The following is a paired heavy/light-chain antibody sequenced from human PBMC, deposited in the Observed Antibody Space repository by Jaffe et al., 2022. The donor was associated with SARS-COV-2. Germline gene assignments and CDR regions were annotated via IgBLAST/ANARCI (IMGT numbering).Heavy chain of an antibody. CDR2: INHSGST. CDR3: ARRNLGRLRWSVVTPEFDY. Sequence: QVQLQQWGAGLLKPSETLSLTCAVYGGSFSGYYWSWIRQPPGKGLKWIGEINHSGSTNYSPSLKSRVTISVDTSKNQISLKLSSVTAADTAVYYCARRNLGRLRWSVVTPEFDYWGQGTLVTVSS. J-gene: IGHJ4*02. D-gene: IGHD2-21*02. V-gene: IGHV4-34*01. CDR1: GGSFSGYY.
Light chain of an antibody. Sequence: QSVLTQPPSVSAAPGQKVTISCSGSSSNIGKNYVSWYQQLPGTAPKLLIYENNKRPSGIPDRFSGSKSGTSATLGITGLQTGDEADYYCGTWDSSLSAVIFGGGTKLTVL. J-gene: IGLJ2*01. CDR1: SSNIGKNY. CDR3: GTWDSSLSAVI. V-gene: IGLV1-51*02. CDR2: ENN.